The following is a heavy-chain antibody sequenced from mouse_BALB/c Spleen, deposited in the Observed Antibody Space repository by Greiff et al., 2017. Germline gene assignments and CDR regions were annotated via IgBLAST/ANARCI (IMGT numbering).Heavy chain of an antibody. V-gene: IGHV1-7*01. CDR1: GYTFTSYW. D-gene: IGHD2-14*01. Sequence: VQLQQSGAELAKPGASVKMSCKASGYTFTSYWMHWVKQRPGQGLEWIGYINPSTGYTEYNQKFKDKATLTADKSSSTAYMQLSSLTSEDSAGYYGARSYRYDDYWGQGTTLTVSS. J-gene: IGHJ2*01. CDR3: ARSYRYDDY. CDR2: INPSTGYT.